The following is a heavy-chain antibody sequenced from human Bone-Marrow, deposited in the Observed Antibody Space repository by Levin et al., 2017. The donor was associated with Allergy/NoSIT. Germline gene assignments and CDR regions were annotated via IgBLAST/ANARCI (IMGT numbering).Heavy chain of an antibody. Sequence: GGSLRLSCTASGFSFRDYAVTWVRQAPGKGLEWVGFIKSKNYGGTTDYAASVKGRFTISRDDSKTIAYLQMNSLKTEDTAVYFCTRYHDFWSGYYLDYWGQGTLVTVSS. V-gene: IGHV3-49*04. J-gene: IGHJ4*02. CDR2: IKSKNYGGTT. CDR3: TRYHDFWSGYYLDY. D-gene: IGHD3-3*01. CDR1: GFSFRDYA.